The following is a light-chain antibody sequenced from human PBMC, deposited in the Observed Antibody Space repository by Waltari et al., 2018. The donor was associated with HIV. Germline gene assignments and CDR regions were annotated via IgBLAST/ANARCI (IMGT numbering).Light chain of an antibody. CDR1: KLGDKY. V-gene: IGLV3-1*01. Sequence: SYELTQPPSVSVSPGQTASITCSGDKLGDKYACWYQQQPGKSPVLVIYQDSKRPSGIPERFSGSNSWNTATLTISGTQAMDEADYYCQAWDSSTYVVFGGGTKLTVL. J-gene: IGLJ2*01. CDR3: QAWDSSTYVV. CDR2: QDS.